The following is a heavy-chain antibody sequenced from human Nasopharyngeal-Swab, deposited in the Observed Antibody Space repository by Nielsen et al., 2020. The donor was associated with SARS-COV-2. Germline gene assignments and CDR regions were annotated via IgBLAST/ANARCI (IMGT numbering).Heavy chain of an antibody. J-gene: IGHJ4*02. CDR2: INHSGST. Sequence: SETLSLTCAVYGGSFSGYYWSWIRRPPGKGLEWIGEINHSGSTNYNPSLKSRVTISVDTSKNQFSLKLSSVTAADAAVYYCAGVGDYYDSSDMGDYWGQGTLVTVSS. V-gene: IGHV4-34*01. CDR3: AGVGDYYDSSDMGDY. D-gene: IGHD3-22*01. CDR1: GGSFSGYY.